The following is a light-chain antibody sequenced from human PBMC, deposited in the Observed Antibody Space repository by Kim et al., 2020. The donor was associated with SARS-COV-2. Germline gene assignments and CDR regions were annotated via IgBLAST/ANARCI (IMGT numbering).Light chain of an antibody. CDR2: ADD. V-gene: IGLV6-57*04. J-gene: IGLJ2*01. CDR3: QSYDNSYVV. CDR1: SGSIARNY. Sequence: NFMLTQPHSVSESPGKTVTISCTRSSGSIARNYVQWYQQRLGSAPTTIIFADDQRPSGVPDRFSGSIDSSSNSASLTLSGLMTEDEADYYCQSYDNSYVVFGGGTQLTVL.